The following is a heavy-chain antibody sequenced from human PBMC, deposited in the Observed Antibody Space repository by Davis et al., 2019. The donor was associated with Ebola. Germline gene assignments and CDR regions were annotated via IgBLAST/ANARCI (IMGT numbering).Heavy chain of an antibody. CDR1: GYTFTSYA. Sequence: AASVKVSCKASGYTFTSYAMNWVRQAPGQGLEWMGRIIPILGIANYAQKFQGRVTITADKSTSTAYMELSSLRSEDTAVYYCAAGYSSGWPDYWGQGTLVTVSS. CDR2: IIPILGIA. V-gene: IGHV1-69*04. J-gene: IGHJ4*02. CDR3: AAGYSSGWPDY. D-gene: IGHD6-19*01.